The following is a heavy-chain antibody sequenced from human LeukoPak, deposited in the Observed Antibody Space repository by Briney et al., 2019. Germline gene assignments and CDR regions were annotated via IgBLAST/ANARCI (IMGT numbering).Heavy chain of an antibody. CDR1: GGSFSGYY. J-gene: IGHJ6*02. CDR2: INHSGST. D-gene: IGHD3-10*01. Sequence: SETLSLTCAVYGGSFSGYYWSWIRQPPGKGLEWIGEINHSGSTNYNPSLKSRVTISVDTSKNQFSLKLSSVTAADTAVYYCAFQLLWFGELLPDYYGMDVWGQGTTVTVSS. V-gene: IGHV4-34*01. CDR3: AFQLLWFGELLPDYYGMDV.